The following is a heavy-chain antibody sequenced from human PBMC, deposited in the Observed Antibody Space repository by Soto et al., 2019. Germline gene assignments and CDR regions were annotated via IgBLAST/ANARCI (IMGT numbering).Heavy chain of an antibody. Sequence: QVQLVESEGGVVQPGRSLRLSCAASGFTFGSYGMHWVRQTATKGLEWVAVVSYDGSNKYYADSVKGRFTISRDNSKNTLYLQMHSLRTDDTAVYYCAKDVRDLRNDYFLDYWGQGTLVTVSS. CDR3: AKDVRDLRNDYFLDY. D-gene: IGHD3-16*01. CDR1: GFTFGSYG. V-gene: IGHV3-30*18. CDR2: VSYDGSNK. J-gene: IGHJ4*02.